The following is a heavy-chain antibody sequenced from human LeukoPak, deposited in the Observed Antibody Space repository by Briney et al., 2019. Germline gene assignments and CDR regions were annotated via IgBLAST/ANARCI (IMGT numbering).Heavy chain of an antibody. CDR3: ARVGTYYDILAGYYSTYFDY. CDR2: INWNGGST. V-gene: IGHV3-20*04. D-gene: IGHD3-9*01. Sequence: PGGSLRLSCAASGFTFDDYGMSWVRQAPGKGLEWVSGINWNGGSTGYAGSVKGRFTISRDNAKNSLYLQMNSLRAEDTALYYCARVGTYYDILAGYYSTYFDYWGQGTLVTVSS. CDR1: GFTFDDYG. J-gene: IGHJ4*02.